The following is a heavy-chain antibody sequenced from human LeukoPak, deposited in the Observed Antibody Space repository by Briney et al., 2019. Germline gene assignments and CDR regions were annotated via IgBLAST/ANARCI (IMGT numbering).Heavy chain of an antibody. J-gene: IGHJ6*02. CDR3: TTDVEYSSSFVPDYYGMDV. V-gene: IGHV3-23*01. Sequence: GGSLRLSCAASGFTFSSYGMSWVRQSPGKGLEWVSAISGSGISTYYADSVRGRFTVSRDNSKNTLYLQMNSLKTEDTAVYYCTTDVEYSSSFVPDYYGMDVWGQGTTVTVSS. D-gene: IGHD6-6*01. CDR1: GFTFSSYG. CDR2: ISGSGIST.